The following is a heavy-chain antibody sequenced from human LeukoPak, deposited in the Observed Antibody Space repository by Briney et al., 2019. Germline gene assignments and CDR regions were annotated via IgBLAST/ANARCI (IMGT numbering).Heavy chain of an antibody. CDR2: IKQDGSEK. D-gene: IGHD1-20*01. CDR3: ARTVTGTVFDAFGI. Sequence: GGSLRLFCAASGFTFSSYWMSWVRQAPGKGLEWVANIKQDGSEKYYVDSVKGRFTISRDNAKNSLYLQMNSLRAEDTAVYYCARTVTGTVFDAFGIWGQGTMVTVSS. J-gene: IGHJ3*02. V-gene: IGHV3-7*01. CDR1: GFTFSSYW.